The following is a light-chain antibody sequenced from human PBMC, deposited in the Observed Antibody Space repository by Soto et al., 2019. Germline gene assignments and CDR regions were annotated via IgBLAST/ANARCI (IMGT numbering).Light chain of an antibody. CDR1: QGISSY. CDR3: QQYYSYPPT. Sequence: AIRMTQSPSSLSASTGDRVTITCRASQGISSYLAWYQQKPGKAPKLLIYAASTLQSGVPSRFSGSGSGTDFTLTISCLQSEYFATYYCQQYYSYPPTFGQWTKVAIK. V-gene: IGKV1-8*01. J-gene: IGKJ1*01. CDR2: AAS.